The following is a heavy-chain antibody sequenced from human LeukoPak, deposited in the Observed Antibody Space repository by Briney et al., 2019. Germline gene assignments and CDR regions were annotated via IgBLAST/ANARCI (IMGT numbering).Heavy chain of an antibody. CDR3: ARGRNYAFDY. D-gene: IGHD1-7*01. V-gene: IGHV6-1*01. Sequence: PSQTLSLTCAISGDSVSGNSVAWNWIRQSPSRGLEWLGRTFYRSKWYNDYAVPVKSRITINPDTPKNQFSLHLNSVTPEDAAVYYCARGRNYAFDYWGQGTLVTVSS. CDR1: GDSVSGNSVA. J-gene: IGHJ4*02. CDR2: TFYRSKWYN.